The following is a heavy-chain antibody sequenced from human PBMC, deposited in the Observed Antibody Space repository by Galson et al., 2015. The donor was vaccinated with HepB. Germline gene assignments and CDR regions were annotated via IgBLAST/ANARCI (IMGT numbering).Heavy chain of an antibody. CDR1: GGSINSYY. CDR2: ISYSGST. CDR3: ARATAAKAFWGH. V-gene: IGHV4-59*08. Sequence: SETLSLTCTVSGGSINSYYCSWIRQPPGKGLEWIGSISYSGSTNYNPSLKSRVTISIDTSKRQFSLKLTSVTAADTAVYYCARATAAKAFWGHWGQGSRVTVSS. J-gene: IGHJ4*02. D-gene: IGHD3-16*01.